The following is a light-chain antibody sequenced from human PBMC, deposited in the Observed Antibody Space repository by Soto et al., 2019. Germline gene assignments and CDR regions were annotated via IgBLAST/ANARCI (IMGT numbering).Light chain of an antibody. V-gene: IGLV2-14*01. CDR2: EVN. J-gene: IGLJ2*01. CDR1: SSDVDYYYY. CDR3: SSYTTSSTLV. Sequence: QSVLTQPASVSGSPGQSITISCTGTSSDVDYYYYVSWYQQHPGEAPKLMVYEVNNRPSGVSDRFSGSKSGNTASLTISGLQAEDEGDYYCSSYTTSSTLVFGGGTKVTVL.